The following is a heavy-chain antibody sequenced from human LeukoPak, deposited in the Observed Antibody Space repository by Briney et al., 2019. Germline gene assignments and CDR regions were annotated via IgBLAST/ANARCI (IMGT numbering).Heavy chain of an antibody. CDR2: ISSGSRII. CDR1: GFTFSSYY. D-gene: IGHD1-26*01. Sequence: PGGSLRLSCEASGFTFSSYYMIWVRQAPGKGLEWVSFISSGSRIIYYADSVKGRFTVSRDNAKNSLYLQMNSLRDEDTAVYYCARNPAGIGGYWGQGTLVTVSS. CDR3: ARNPAGIGGY. J-gene: IGHJ4*02. V-gene: IGHV3-48*02.